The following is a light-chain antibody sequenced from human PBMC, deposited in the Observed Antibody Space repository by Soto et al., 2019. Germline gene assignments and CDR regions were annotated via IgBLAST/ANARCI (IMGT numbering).Light chain of an antibody. CDR1: QSISSY. J-gene: IGKJ1*01. CDR3: QQYENYWT. Sequence: DIQMTQSPSSLSASVGDRVTITCRASQSISSYLNWYQQKPGKAPNLLIHKASHLESGVPSRFSGSGSGTEFTLTISSLQPEDFGIYYCQQYENYWTFGQGTKVDIK. CDR2: KAS. V-gene: IGKV1-5*03.